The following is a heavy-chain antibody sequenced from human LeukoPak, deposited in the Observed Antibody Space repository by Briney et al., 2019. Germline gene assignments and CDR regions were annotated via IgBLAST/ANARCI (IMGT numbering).Heavy chain of an antibody. CDR2: ISSDGGST. Sequence: GGSLRLSCAASGFTFSSHAMYWVRQAPGKGLEYVSAISSDGGSTYYADSVKGRFTISRDNSKNTLNLQMGSLRAEDMGVYYCVREGIAATGGSFDMWGQGTMVTVSS. J-gene: IGHJ3*02. V-gene: IGHV3-64*02. CDR1: GFTFSSHA. D-gene: IGHD6-13*01. CDR3: VREGIAATGGSFDM.